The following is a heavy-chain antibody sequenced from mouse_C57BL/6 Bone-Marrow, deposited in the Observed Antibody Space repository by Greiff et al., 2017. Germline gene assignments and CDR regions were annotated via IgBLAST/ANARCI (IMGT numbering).Heavy chain of an antibody. CDR2: IYPGDGDT. Sequence: QVQLQQSGAELVKPGASVKISCKASGYAFSSYWMNWVKQRPGKGLEWIGQIYPGDGDTNYNGKFKGKATLTADKSSSTAYMQISSLTSEDSAVYFCARFYYGSSYWYFDVWGTGTTVTVSS. V-gene: IGHV1-80*01. J-gene: IGHJ1*03. CDR1: GYAFSSYW. CDR3: ARFYYGSSYWYFDV. D-gene: IGHD1-1*01.